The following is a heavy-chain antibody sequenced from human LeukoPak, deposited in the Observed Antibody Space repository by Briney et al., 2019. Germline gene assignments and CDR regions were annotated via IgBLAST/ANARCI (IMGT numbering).Heavy chain of an antibody. CDR2: INHSGGT. D-gene: IGHD6-19*01. CDR3: ARRYRSGRNWFDP. Sequence: SSETLSLTCAVYGGSFSGYYWSWIRQPPGKGLEWIGEINHSGGTNYNPSLKSRVTISVDTSKNQFSLKLSSVTAADTAVYYCARRYRSGRNWFDPWGQGTLVTVSS. J-gene: IGHJ5*02. CDR1: GGSFSGYY. V-gene: IGHV4-34*01.